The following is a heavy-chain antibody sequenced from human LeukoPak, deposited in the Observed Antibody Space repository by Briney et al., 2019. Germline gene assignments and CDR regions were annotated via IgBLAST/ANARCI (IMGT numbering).Heavy chain of an antibody. Sequence: GGSLRLSCAASGLTFSNYAMRWVRQAPGKGLEWVSGISGSGDSTYYADSVEGRFTISRDNSKNTLYLQMNSLRAEDTAVYYCARRSGIAVAGAFDYWGQGTLVTVSS. CDR3: ARRSGIAVAGAFDY. CDR1: GLTFSNYA. V-gene: IGHV3-23*01. J-gene: IGHJ4*02. CDR2: ISGSGDST. D-gene: IGHD6-19*01.